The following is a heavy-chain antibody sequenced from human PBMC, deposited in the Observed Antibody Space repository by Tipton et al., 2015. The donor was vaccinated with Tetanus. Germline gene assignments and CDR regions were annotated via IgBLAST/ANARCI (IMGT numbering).Heavy chain of an antibody. CDR3: ARVGGWDEAFDI. CDR1: GFTFSSYS. Sequence: SLRLSCAASGFTFSSYSMNWVRQAPGKGLEWVSSISSSSSYIYYADSVKGRFTISRDNAKNSLYLQMNSLRAEDTAVYYCARVGGWDEAFDIWGQGTMVTVSS. J-gene: IGHJ3*02. D-gene: IGHD3-16*01. V-gene: IGHV3-21*01. CDR2: ISSSSSYI.